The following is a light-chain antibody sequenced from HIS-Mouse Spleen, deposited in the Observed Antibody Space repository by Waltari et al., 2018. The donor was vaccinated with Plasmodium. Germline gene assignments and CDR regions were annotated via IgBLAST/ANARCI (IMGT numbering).Light chain of an antibody. CDR2: GKN. Sequence: SSELTQDPAVSVALGQTVRITCQGDSLRSYYASWYQQKPGQAPVLVIYGKNNRPSGIPDRLSGSSSGNTGSLTITGAQAEDEADYYCNSRDSSGNHQVFGGGTKLTVL. J-gene: IGLJ3*02. CDR3: NSRDSSGNHQV. CDR1: SLRSYY. V-gene: IGLV3-19*01.